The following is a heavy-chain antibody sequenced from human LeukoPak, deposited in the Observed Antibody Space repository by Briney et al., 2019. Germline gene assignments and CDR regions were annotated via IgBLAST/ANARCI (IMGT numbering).Heavy chain of an antibody. D-gene: IGHD3-22*01. Sequence: PGGSLRLSCAASGFTFSSYEMNWVRQAPGKGLEWVSYISSSGSTIYYADSVKGRFTISRDNAKNSLYLQMNSLRAEDTAIYYCARQPDYYESSAYYLMQFDYWGQGTLVTVSS. CDR2: ISSSGSTI. CDR3: ARQPDYYESSAYYLMQFDY. J-gene: IGHJ4*02. V-gene: IGHV3-48*03. CDR1: GFTFSSYE.